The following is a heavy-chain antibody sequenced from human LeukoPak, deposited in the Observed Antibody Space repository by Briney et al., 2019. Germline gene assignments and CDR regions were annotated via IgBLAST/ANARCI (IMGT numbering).Heavy chain of an antibody. Sequence: GASVKVSCKASGYTFTGYYMHWVCQAPGQGLEWMGWISPNSGGTKYAQKFQGTVTMTRATPINTAYMKLSSLGSDDTAFYYCARYGDTTSSGFDYWGQGALVTVSS. CDR2: ISPNSGGT. CDR3: ARYGDTTSSGFDY. CDR1: GYTFTGYY. J-gene: IGHJ4*02. D-gene: IGHD5-18*01. V-gene: IGHV1-2*02.